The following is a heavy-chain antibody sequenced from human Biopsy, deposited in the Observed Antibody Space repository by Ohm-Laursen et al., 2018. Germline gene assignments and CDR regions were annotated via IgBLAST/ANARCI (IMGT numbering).Heavy chain of an antibody. CDR2: ISRSTSHI. V-gene: IGHV3-21*01. CDR3: ARGRSHLLPDHDWFDP. CDR1: GFSLRNYT. Sequence: SLRLSCAASGFSLRNYTINWVRQAPGKGLEWVSSISRSTSHILYAETLKGRFTSSRDNAKKSVYLQMNSLRAEDTGVYYCARGRSHLLPDHDWFDPWGQGTLVTVSS. D-gene: IGHD1-14*01. J-gene: IGHJ5*02.